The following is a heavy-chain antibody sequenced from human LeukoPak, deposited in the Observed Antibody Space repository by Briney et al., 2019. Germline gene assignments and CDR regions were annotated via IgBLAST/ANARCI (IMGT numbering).Heavy chain of an antibody. CDR1: GYTFTSYG. CDR3: ASGRDGYILGDAFDI. D-gene: IGHD5-24*01. Sequence: GESLKISCKASGYTFTSYGISWVRQAPGQGLEWMGWISAYNGNTNYAQKLQGRVTMTTDTSTSTAYMELRSLRPDDTAVYYCASGRDGYILGDAFDIWGQGTMVTVSS. CDR2: ISAYNGNT. V-gene: IGHV1-18*01. J-gene: IGHJ3*02.